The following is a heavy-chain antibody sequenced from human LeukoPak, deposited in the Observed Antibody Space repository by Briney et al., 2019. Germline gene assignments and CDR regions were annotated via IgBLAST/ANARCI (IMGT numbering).Heavy chain of an antibody. Sequence: GGSLRLSCAASGFTFSSYAMSWVRHAPGKGLEWVSAISGSGGSTYYADSVKGRFTISRDNSKNTLYLQMNSLRAEDTAVYYCAKDEIWSPATPFDYWGQGTLVTVSS. CDR1: GFTFSSYA. V-gene: IGHV3-23*01. CDR2: ISGSGGST. J-gene: IGHJ4*02. CDR3: AKDEIWSPATPFDY. D-gene: IGHD3-3*01.